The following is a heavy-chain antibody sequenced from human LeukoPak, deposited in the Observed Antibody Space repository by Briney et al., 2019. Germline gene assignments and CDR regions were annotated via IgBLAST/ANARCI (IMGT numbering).Heavy chain of an antibody. D-gene: IGHD6-19*01. CDR1: GFAFSSYG. Sequence: PGRSLRLSCAASGFAFSSYGMHWVRQAPGKGLEWVAVIWYDGSNKYYADSVKGRFTISRDNSKNTLYLQMNSLRAEDTAVYYCARVSGWTLEGYYYYGMDVWGQGTTVTVSS. V-gene: IGHV3-33*01. CDR3: ARVSGWTLEGYYYYGMDV. CDR2: IWYDGSNK. J-gene: IGHJ6*02.